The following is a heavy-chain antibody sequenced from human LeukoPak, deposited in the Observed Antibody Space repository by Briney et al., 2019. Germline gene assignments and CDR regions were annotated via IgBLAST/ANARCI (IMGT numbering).Heavy chain of an antibody. V-gene: IGHV3-21*01. CDR3: ARYCSSSSCYTGSYYYDIDV. Sequence: PGGSLRLSCAASGFTFRSYSMNWVRQAPGKGLEWVSSISTSSTYIYYADSAKGRFTISRDNAENSLYLQMNSLRAEDTAVYYCARYCSSSSCYTGSYYYDIDVWGQGPRSPSP. CDR1: GFTFRSYS. CDR2: ISTSSTYI. J-gene: IGHJ6*02. D-gene: IGHD2-2*02.